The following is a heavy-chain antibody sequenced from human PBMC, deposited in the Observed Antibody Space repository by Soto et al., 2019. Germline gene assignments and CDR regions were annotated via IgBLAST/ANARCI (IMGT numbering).Heavy chain of an antibody. V-gene: IGHV3-23*01. CDR1: GLTFSTYA. J-gene: IGHJ6*04. Sequence: EVQLLESGGGLLQPGGSLSLSCAASGLTFSTYAMSWVRQAPGKGLEWVSTISNDGARTYYADSVKGRFTISRDSSKSTVYLQMNSLRADDSAVYYCAKDKHAIFGDVWGKGTTVTVSS. CDR3: AKDKHAIFGDV. D-gene: IGHD3-3*01. CDR2: ISNDGART.